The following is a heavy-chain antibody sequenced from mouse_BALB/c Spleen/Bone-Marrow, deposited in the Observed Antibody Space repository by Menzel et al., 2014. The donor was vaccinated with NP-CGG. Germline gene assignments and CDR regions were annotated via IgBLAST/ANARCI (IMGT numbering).Heavy chain of an antibody. D-gene: IGHD4-1*01. CDR3: ARYWSGFAY. J-gene: IGHJ3*01. CDR1: GYTFTSSW. V-gene: IGHV1S130*01. CDR2: IHPNSGNT. Sequence: VQLQQSGSVLVRPGASVKLSCKASGYTFTSSWMHWAKQRPGQGLEWIGEIHPNSGNTNYNEKFKGMATLTVDTSSSTAYMDLSSLTSEDSAVYHCARYWSGFAYWGQGTLVTVSA.